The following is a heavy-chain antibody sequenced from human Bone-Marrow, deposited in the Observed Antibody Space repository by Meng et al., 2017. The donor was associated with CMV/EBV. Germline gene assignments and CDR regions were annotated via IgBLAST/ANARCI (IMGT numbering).Heavy chain of an antibody. V-gene: IGHV1-2*02. CDR2: MSFDPGAT. CDR1: GHPLTGSY. CDR3: TRSGHFWGFDV. J-gene: IGHJ3*01. Sequence: ASVKVSCKASGHPLTGSYMHWVRQAPGQGLEWMGWMSFDPGATKYAQMYQGRVSLTRDTSINTIYMELSSLTFDDTAVYFCTRSGHFWGFDVWGQGTLVTVSS. D-gene: IGHD3-3*02.